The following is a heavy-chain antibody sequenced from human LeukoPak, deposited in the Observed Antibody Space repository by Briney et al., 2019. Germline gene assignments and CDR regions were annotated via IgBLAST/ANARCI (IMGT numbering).Heavy chain of an antibody. CDR1: GFTFSDYY. CDR2: ISSSGSTI. D-gene: IGHD3-10*01. V-gene: IGHV3-11*01. CDR3: ARDFGPLAMVRGVSPGY. J-gene: IGHJ4*02. Sequence: TGGSLRLSCAASGFTFSDYYMSWIRQAPGKGLEWVSYISSSGSTIYYADSVKGRFTISRDNAKNSLYLQMNSLRAEDTAVYYCARDFGPLAMVRGVSPGYWGQGTLVTVSS.